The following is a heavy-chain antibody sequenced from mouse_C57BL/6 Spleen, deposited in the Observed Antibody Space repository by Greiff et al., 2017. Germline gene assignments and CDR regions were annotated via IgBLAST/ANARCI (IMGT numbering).Heavy chain of an antibody. D-gene: IGHD1-1*01. V-gene: IGHV5-9-1*02. CDR1: GFTFSSYA. Sequence: EVNVVESGEGLVKPGGSLKLSCAASGFTFSSYAMSWVRQTPEKRLEWVAYISSGGDYIYYADTVKGRFTISRDNARNTLYLQMSSLKSEDTAMYYCTREGNYYGSSSYYFDYWGQGTTLTVSS. J-gene: IGHJ2*01. CDR2: ISSGGDYI. CDR3: TREGNYYGSSSYYFDY.